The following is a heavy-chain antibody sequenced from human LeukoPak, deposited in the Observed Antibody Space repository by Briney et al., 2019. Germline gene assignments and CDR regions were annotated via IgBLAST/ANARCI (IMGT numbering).Heavy chain of an antibody. Sequence: PGGSLRLSCAASGFTFSNYWMHWVRQAPGKGLEWVSVIYSGGSTYYADSVKGRFTISRDNSKNTLYLQMNSLRAEDTAVYYCAGQRAVRGDYWFDPWGQGTLVTVSS. CDR2: IYSGGST. V-gene: IGHV3-53*01. CDR3: AGQRAVRGDYWFDP. CDR1: GFTFSNYW. J-gene: IGHJ5*02. D-gene: IGHD3-10*01.